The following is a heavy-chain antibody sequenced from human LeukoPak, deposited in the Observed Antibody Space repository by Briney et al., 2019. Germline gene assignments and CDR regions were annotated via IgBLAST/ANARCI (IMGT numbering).Heavy chain of an antibody. Sequence: ASVKVSCKASGYTFTSYYMHWVRQAPGQGLEWMGIINPSGGSTSYAQKFQGRVTMTRDMSTSTVYMELSSLRSEDTAVYYCARDRPRIAARPGGPDYWGQGTLVTVSS. CDR1: GYTFTSYY. CDR3: ARDRPRIAARPGGPDY. V-gene: IGHV1-46*01. D-gene: IGHD6-13*01. CDR2: INPSGGST. J-gene: IGHJ4*02.